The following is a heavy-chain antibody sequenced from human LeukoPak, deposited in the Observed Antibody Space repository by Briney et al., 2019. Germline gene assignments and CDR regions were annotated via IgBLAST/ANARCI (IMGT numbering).Heavy chain of an antibody. D-gene: IGHD5-18*01. J-gene: IGHJ4*02. Sequence: PSETLSLTCTVSGGSINTYYWSWIRQPPGKGLEWIGYMSDTGRTNYNPSLKSRVTISLDTSKNQFSLRLTSVTAADTAVYYCARNGGGYSYEAWGQGTLVTVSS. CDR1: GGSINTYY. CDR3: ARNGGGYSYEA. V-gene: IGHV4-59*08. CDR2: MSDTGRT.